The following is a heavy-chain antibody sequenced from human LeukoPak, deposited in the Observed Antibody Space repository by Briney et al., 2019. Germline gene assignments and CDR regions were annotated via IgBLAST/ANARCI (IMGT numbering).Heavy chain of an antibody. D-gene: IGHD3-9*01. V-gene: IGHV4-59*08. J-gene: IGHJ5*02. Sequence: SSETLSLTCTVSGGSISSYDWSWIRHPPRQGLDWVGYIYYSGSTNYNPSLNSRVTISVDTSKNQFSLKLSSVTAADTTVYYCARLDYDILTGNRDWFDPWGQGTLVTVSS. CDR2: IYYSGST. CDR3: ARLDYDILTGNRDWFDP. CDR1: GGSISSYD.